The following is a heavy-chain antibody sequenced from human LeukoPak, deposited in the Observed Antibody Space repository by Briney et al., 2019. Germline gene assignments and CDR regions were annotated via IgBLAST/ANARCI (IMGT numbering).Heavy chain of an antibody. CDR1: DFTFSDSA. J-gene: IGHJ6*03. CDR2: IRSKANGYAT. Sequence: GGSLRLSCAASDFTFSDSAIHWVRQAPGKGLEWVGRIRSKANGYATSCGASAKGRLTISRDDSKDTADLQMSDLRTEDTAVYYCTRLRSDTTGGYYYFMDVWGKGTTVIVSS. CDR3: TRLRSDTTGGYYYFMDV. D-gene: IGHD1-1*01. V-gene: IGHV3-73*01.